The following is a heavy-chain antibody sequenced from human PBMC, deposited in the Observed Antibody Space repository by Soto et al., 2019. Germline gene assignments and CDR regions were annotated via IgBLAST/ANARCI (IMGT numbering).Heavy chain of an antibody. CDR3: AKGGGLTYYYDSSGSPG. D-gene: IGHD3-22*01. CDR2: ISGSGGST. J-gene: IGHJ4*02. CDR1: GFTFSSYA. Sequence: GGSLRLSCAASGFTFSSYAMSWVRQAPGKGLEWVSAISGSGGSTYYADSVKGRFTISRDNSKNTLYLQMNSLRAEDTAVYYCAKGGGLTYYYDSSGSPGWGQGTLVTVSS. V-gene: IGHV3-23*01.